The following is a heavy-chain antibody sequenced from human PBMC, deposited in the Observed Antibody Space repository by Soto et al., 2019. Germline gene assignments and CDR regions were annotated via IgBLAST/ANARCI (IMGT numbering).Heavy chain of an antibody. V-gene: IGHV3-23*01. Sequence: GGSLRLSCAASGFTFSSYAMSWVRQAPGKGLEWVSAISGSGGSTYYADSVKGRFTISRDNSKNTLYLQMNSLRAEDTAVYYCAKYSVATIRHPNDYWGQGTLVTVSS. CDR3: AKYSVATIRHPNDY. J-gene: IGHJ4*02. CDR1: GFTFSSYA. D-gene: IGHD5-12*01. CDR2: ISGSGGST.